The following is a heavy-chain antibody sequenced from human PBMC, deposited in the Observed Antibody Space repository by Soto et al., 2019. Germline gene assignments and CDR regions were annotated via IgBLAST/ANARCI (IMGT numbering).Heavy chain of an antibody. Sequence: GGSLRLSCAASGFTFSSYGMHWVRQAPGKGLEWVTSISSSSDDIYYADSVKGRFTISRDNAKNSLYLQMISLRAEDTAVYYCARRGSSSLREMDVWGQGTAVTVSS. J-gene: IGHJ6*02. CDR2: ISSSSDDI. CDR1: GFTFSSYG. D-gene: IGHD6-13*01. V-gene: IGHV3-21*01. CDR3: ARRGSSSLREMDV.